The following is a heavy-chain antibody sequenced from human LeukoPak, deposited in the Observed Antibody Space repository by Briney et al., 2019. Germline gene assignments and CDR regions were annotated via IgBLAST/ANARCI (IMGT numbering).Heavy chain of an antibody. Sequence: SETLSLTCTVSGGSISSYSWSWIRQPAGKGLEWIGSFSYSGTTYYNPSLKSRVTISADTSTNQISLKMGFLIAADTAMFYCARHSPDYFGPGSYYLDYWGQGILVTVSS. J-gene: IGHJ4*02. V-gene: IGHV4-59*05. CDR2: FSYSGTT. CDR1: GGSISSYS. CDR3: ARHSPDYFGPGSYYLDY. D-gene: IGHD3-10*01.